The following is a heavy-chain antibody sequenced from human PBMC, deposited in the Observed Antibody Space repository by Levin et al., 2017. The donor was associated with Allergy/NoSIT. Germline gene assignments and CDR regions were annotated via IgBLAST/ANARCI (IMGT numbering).Heavy chain of an antibody. J-gene: IGHJ5*02. D-gene: IGHD3-9*01. V-gene: IGHV4-4*02. CDR2: IYHSGNT. CDR1: GGSISSSNW. Sequence: SQTLSLTCGVSGGSISSSNWWSWVRQPPGKGLEWIAEIYHSGNTNYNPSLKSRVTISVDKSKNQFSLKLSSVAAADTAVYYCARHSDIFNQFDPWGQGTLVTVSS. CDR3: ARHSDIFNQFDP.